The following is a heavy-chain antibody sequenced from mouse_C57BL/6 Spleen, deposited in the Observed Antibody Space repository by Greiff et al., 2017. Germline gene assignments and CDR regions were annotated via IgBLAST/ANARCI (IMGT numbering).Heavy chain of an antibody. CDR3: ARDDYDGGVFAY. J-gene: IGHJ3*01. CDR1: GYAFSSYW. V-gene: IGHV1-80*01. CDR2: IYPGDGDT. D-gene: IGHD2-4*01. Sequence: VKLQESGAELVKPGASVKISCKASGYAFSSYWMNWVKQRPGQGLEWIGQIYPGDGDTNYNGKFKGKSTLTADKSSSTAYMQLSSLTSEDSAVYVCARDDYDGGVFAYWGQGTLVTVSA.